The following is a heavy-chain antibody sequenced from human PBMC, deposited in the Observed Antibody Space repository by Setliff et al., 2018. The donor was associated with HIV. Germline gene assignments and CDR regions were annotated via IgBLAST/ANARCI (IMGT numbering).Heavy chain of an antibody. J-gene: IGHJ4*02. CDR2: IYSSGST. Sequence: KASETLSLTCTVSGASISSGSYYWTWIRQPAGKGLEWLGHIYSSGSTNYNPSLKSRVTISVDTSKNQFSLKLYSVTAADTAVYYCARAYFGSGIYYWGQGTLVTVSS. CDR3: ARAYFGSGIYY. D-gene: IGHD3-10*01. V-gene: IGHV4-61*09. CDR1: GASISSGSYY.